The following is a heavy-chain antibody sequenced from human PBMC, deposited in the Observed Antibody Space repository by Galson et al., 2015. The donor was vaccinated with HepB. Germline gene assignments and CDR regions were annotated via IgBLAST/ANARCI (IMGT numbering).Heavy chain of an antibody. Sequence: LSLTCTVSGGSISSYYWSWIRQPPGKGLEWIGSIYYSGSTYYNPSLKSRVTISVDTSKNQFSLKLSSVTAADTAVYYCAKEMATTSDAFDIWGQGTMVTVSS. CDR3: AKEMATTSDAFDI. V-gene: IGHV4-59*01. D-gene: IGHD5-24*01. CDR1: GGSISSYY. CDR2: IYYSGST. J-gene: IGHJ3*02.